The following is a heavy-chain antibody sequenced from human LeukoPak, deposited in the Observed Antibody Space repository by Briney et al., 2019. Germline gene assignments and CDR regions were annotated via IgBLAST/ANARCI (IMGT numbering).Heavy chain of an antibody. V-gene: IGHV4-38-2*02. CDR2: IYHSGST. CDR1: GYSISSGYY. CDR3: ARTSGYYSYYFDY. D-gene: IGHD3-22*01. Sequence: PSETLSLTCTVSGYSISSGYYWGWIRQPPGKGLEWIGSIYHSGSTYYNPSLKSRVTISVDTSKNQFSLKLSSVTAADTAVYYCARTSGYYSYYFDYWGQGTLVTVSS. J-gene: IGHJ4*02.